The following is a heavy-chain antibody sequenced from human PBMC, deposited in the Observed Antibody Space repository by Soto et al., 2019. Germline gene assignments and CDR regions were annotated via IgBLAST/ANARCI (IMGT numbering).Heavy chain of an antibody. Sequence: EVQLSESGGRLGQPGGSLRLSCAASGFTFTNYAMTWVRQSPGKGLQWDSGISATGGLKYYADSVQGRFTISRDNSKNTLYLQMDNLRDEDTAIYYCAREVGAPSGWLDSWGQGTQVTVSS. CDR3: AREVGAPSGWLDS. J-gene: IGHJ5*01. CDR1: GFTFTNYA. CDR2: ISATGGLK. V-gene: IGHV3-23*01. D-gene: IGHD1-26*01.